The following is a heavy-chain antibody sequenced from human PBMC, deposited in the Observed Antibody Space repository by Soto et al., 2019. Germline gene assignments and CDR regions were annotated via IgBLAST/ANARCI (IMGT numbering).Heavy chain of an antibody. CDR2: VNSDGSST. V-gene: IGHV3-74*01. CDR1: GFTFSRNW. J-gene: IGHJ6*03. CDR3: AGFWSGNGHSYSMDV. D-gene: IGHD3-3*01. Sequence: GGSLRLSCTASGFTFSRNWMHWVRQAPGKGLVWVSRVNSDGSSTYYADSVKGRFTISRDSAKNTLYLQMNSLGAEDTAMYYCAGFWSGNGHSYSMDVWGKGTTVTVSS.